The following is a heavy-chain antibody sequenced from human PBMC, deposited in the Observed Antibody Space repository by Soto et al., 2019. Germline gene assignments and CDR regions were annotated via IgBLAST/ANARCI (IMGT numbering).Heavy chain of an antibody. V-gene: IGHV1-2*02. Sequence: ASVKVSCKASGYTFTGYYMHWVRQAPGQGLEWMGWINPNSGGTNYAQKFQGRVTMTRDTSISTAYMELSRLRSDDTAVYYCASEGDIFTGDYRGNWFDPWGQGTLVTVSS. CDR3: ASEGDIFTGDYRGNWFDP. CDR2: INPNSGGT. J-gene: IGHJ5*02. CDR1: GYTFTGYY. D-gene: IGHD3-9*01.